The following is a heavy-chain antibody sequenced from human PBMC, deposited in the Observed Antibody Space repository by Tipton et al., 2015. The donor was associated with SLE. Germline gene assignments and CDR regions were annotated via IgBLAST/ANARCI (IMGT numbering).Heavy chain of an antibody. CDR2: IWAGTSNE. J-gene: IGHJ4*02. CDR3: ARVRPGLTIDY. V-gene: IGHV3-33*01. CDR1: GFTFSYYG. Sequence: SLRLSCAASGFTFSYYGMHWVRQAPGKGLEWVAVIWAGTSNEYYADSVKGRFTISRDNSKNTVYLQMSSLRAEDTAVYFCARVRPGLTIDYWGQGTLVTVSS. D-gene: IGHD1-14*01.